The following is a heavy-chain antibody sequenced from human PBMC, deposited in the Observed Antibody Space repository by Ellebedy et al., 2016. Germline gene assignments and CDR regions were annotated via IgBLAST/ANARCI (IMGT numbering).Heavy chain of an antibody. CDR1: GFTFSSYA. CDR3: AKEGEQDYYGSGSYRNYWYFDL. V-gene: IGHV3-23*01. Sequence: GESLKISCAASGFTFSSYAMSWVRQAPGKGLEWVSAISGSGGSTYYADSVKGRFTISRDNSKNTLYLQMNSLRAEDTAVYYCAKEGEQDYYGSGSYRNYWYFDLWGRGTLVTVSS. J-gene: IGHJ2*01. CDR2: ISGSGGST. D-gene: IGHD3-10*01.